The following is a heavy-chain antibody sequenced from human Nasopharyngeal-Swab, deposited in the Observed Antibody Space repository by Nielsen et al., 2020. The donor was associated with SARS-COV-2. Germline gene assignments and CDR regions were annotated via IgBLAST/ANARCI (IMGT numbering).Heavy chain of an antibody. CDR1: GFTFSNAW. CDR2: IKSKTDGGTT. V-gene: IGHV3-15*01. CDR3: TTEDYDFWSGYYLFDY. D-gene: IGHD3-3*01. J-gene: IGHJ4*02. Sequence: GESLKISCAASGFTFSNAWMGWVRQAPGKGLEWVGRIKSKTDGGTTDYAAPVKGRFTISRDDSKNTLYLQMNSLKTEDTAVYYCTTEDYDFWSGYYLFDYWGQGTLVTVSS.